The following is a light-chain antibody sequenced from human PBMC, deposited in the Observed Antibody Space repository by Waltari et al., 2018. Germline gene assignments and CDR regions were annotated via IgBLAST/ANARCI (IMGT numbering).Light chain of an antibody. V-gene: IGKV2-30*01. J-gene: IGKJ1*01. CDR3: MQGTDWPWT. Sequence: EVVMTQFPLSLSVTLGQSASISCRSSQSLVSRDGNTYFNWFQQRPGQSPRRLLFKVSNRDSGVPDRFSDSGSGAAFTLTISRVEAEDVGFYYCMQGTDWPWTFGQGTKVEIK. CDR1: QSLVSRDGNTY. CDR2: KVS.